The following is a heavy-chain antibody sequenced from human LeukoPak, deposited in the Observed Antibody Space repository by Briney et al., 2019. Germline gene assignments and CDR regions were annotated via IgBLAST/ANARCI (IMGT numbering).Heavy chain of an antibody. Sequence: ASVKLSCKVSGYTLTELSMHWVRQAPGKGLGWMGGFDPEDGETIYAQKFQGRVTMTEDTSTDTAYMELSSLRSEDTAVYYCATEGTPLPGYCSGGSCYSGAFDIWGQGTMVTVSS. D-gene: IGHD2-15*01. CDR2: FDPEDGET. J-gene: IGHJ3*02. CDR1: GYTLTELS. V-gene: IGHV1-24*01. CDR3: ATEGTPLPGYCSGGSCYSGAFDI.